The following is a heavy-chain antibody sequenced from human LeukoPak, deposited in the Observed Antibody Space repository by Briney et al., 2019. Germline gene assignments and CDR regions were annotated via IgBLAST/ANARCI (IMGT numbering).Heavy chain of an antibody. Sequence: LETLSLTCAVYGGSFSGYYWSWIRQPPGKGLEWIGEINHSGSTNYNPSLKSRVTISVDTSKNQFSLKLSSVTAADTAVYYCARGRRFGVWASYYYYGMDVWGQGTTVTVSS. V-gene: IGHV4-34*01. D-gene: IGHD3-10*01. J-gene: IGHJ6*02. CDR2: INHSGST. CDR1: GGSFSGYY. CDR3: ARGRRFGVWASYYYYGMDV.